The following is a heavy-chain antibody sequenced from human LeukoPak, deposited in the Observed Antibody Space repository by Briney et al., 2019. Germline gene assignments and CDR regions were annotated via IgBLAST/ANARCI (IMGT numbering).Heavy chain of an antibody. CDR3: ARDASNWSAFDS. J-gene: IGHJ5*01. Sequence: GASVKVSCKASGYTFSGYSMHWVRQAPGQGLEWMGRINPNSGVTYYAQKFQGRVTMTSDTSITTAYMELSSLTSDDTATYYCARDASNWSAFDSWGRGTLVIVSS. CDR1: GYTFSGYS. V-gene: IGHV1-2*06. CDR2: INPNSGVT. D-gene: IGHD1-20*01.